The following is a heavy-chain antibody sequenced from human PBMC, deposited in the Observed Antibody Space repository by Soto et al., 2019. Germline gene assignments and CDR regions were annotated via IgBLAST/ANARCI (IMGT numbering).Heavy chain of an antibody. CDR3: ATASSGWYGREYFQH. V-gene: IGHV3-43*01. D-gene: IGHD6-19*01. Sequence: GGSLRLSCAASGFTFDDYTMHWVRQAPGKGLEWVSLISWDGGSTYYADSVKGRFTISRDNSKNSLYLQMSSLRTEDTALYYCATASSGWYGREYFQHWGQGTLVTVSS. CDR2: ISWDGGST. J-gene: IGHJ1*01. CDR1: GFTFDDYT.